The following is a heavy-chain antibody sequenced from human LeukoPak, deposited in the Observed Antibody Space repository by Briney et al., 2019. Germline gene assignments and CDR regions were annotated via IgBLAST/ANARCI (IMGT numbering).Heavy chain of an antibody. CDR2: ISGTGSST. D-gene: IGHD6-13*01. Sequence: GGSLRLSCAASGFTFSSYAMSWVRQAPGKGLEWVSAISGTGSSTYYADSVKGRFTISRDNAKNSLYLQMNSLRAEDTAVYYCAVSSSSGSGYFDYWGQGTLVTVSS. CDR1: GFTFSSYA. V-gene: IGHV3-23*01. CDR3: AVSSSSGSGYFDY. J-gene: IGHJ4*02.